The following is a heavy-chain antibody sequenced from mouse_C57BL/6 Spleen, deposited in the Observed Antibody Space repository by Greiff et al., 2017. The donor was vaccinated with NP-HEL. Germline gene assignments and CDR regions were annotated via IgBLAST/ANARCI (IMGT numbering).Heavy chain of an antibody. J-gene: IGHJ4*01. Sequence: QVQLQQSGAELVRPGTSVKLSCKASGYTFTSYWMHWVKQRPGQGLEWIGVIDPSDSYTNYNQKFKGKATLTVDTSSSTADMQLSSLTSEDSAVYYCARGRRGAMDYWGQGTSVTVSS. CDR2: IDPSDSYT. CDR1: GYTFTSYW. CDR3: ARGRRGAMDY. V-gene: IGHV1-59*01.